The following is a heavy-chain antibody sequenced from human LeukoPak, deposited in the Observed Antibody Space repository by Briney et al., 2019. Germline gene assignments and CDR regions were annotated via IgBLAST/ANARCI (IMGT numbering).Heavy chain of an antibody. CDR3: ANVPGPDYDILTGYYLQEPLPY. D-gene: IGHD3-9*01. J-gene: IGHJ4*02. Sequence: GGSLRLSCAASGFTFSSYAMSWVRQAPGKGLEWVSAISGSGGSTYYADSVKGRFTISRDNSKNTLYLQMNSLRAEDTAVYYCANVPGPDYDILTGYYLQEPLPYWGQGTLVTVSS. CDR1: GFTFSSYA. CDR2: ISGSGGST. V-gene: IGHV3-23*01.